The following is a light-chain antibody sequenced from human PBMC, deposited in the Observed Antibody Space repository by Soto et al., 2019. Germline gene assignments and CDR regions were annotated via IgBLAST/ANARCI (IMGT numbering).Light chain of an antibody. V-gene: IGLV2-23*01. CDR1: SSDVGKYNL. Sequence: QSALTQPASVSGSPGQSITVSCTGTSSDVGKYNLVSWYQQHPGKAPKLMIYEGSKRPSGISERFSGSKSGNTASLTISGLQAEDEADYYCCSYAGSLTLLFGGGTKVTDL. CDR2: EGS. CDR3: CSYAGSLTLL. J-gene: IGLJ2*01.